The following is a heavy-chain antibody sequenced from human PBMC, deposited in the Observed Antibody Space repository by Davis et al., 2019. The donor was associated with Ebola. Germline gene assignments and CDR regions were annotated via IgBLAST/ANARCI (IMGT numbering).Heavy chain of an antibody. V-gene: IGHV3-49*03. D-gene: IGHD3-3*01. CDR3: TRELNVRSGYLKPYYFDY. J-gene: IGHJ4*02. CDR2: IRSKAYGGTT. CDR1: GFTFSTYW. Sequence: PGGSLRLSCVASGFTFSTYWMSWFRQAPGKGLGGVGFIRSKAYGGTTEYAASVKGRFTISRHDSKSIAYLQMNSLKTEDTAVYYCTRELNVRSGYLKPYYFDYWGQGTLVTVSS.